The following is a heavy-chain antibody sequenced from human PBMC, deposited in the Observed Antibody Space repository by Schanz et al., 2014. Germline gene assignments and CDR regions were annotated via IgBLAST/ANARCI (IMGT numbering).Heavy chain of an antibody. J-gene: IGHJ4*02. CDR1: GYTFTSYD. CDR2: MNPNSGNP. D-gene: IGHD3-10*01. V-gene: IGHV1-8*01. Sequence: QVQLIQSGAEVKKPGASVKVSCTASGYTFTSYDINWVRQAPGQGLEWLGWMNPNSGNPGFAQKFRGRVTMTRNTSMSTAYMELRSLRSDDTAVYYCARDRRLQRQSGWDYWGQGTLVTVSS. CDR3: ARDRRLQRQSGWDY.